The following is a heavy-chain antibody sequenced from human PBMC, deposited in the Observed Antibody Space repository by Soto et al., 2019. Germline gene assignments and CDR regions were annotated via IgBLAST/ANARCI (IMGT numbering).Heavy chain of an antibody. D-gene: IGHD1-1*01. V-gene: IGHV1-8*01. CDR3: VRMASSGTLNWFDP. J-gene: IGHJ5*02. Sequence: GSVEGCCKASESPFTHYDISLEREATGQGLEWMGWMNPNSGNTGYALKFQGRVSMTRNTSIYTVYLELSSLASDDTSVYYCVRMASSGTLNWFDPWGQGTLVTGSS. CDR2: MNPNSGNT. CDR1: ESPFTHYD.